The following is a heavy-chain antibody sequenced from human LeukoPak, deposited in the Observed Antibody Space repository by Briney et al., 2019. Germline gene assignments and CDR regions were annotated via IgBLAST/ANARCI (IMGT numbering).Heavy chain of an antibody. D-gene: IGHD3-22*01. CDR2: INHSGGT. CDR3: ARGRHYDSSGYYSISRGYYFDY. Sequence: SSETLSLTCAVYGGSFSGYYWNWIRQPPGKGLEWIGEINHSGGTNYNPSLKSRVTISVDTSKNQFSLKLSSVTAADTAVYYCARGRHYDSSGYYSISRGYYFDYWGQGTLVTVSS. V-gene: IGHV4-34*01. CDR1: GGSFSGYY. J-gene: IGHJ4*02.